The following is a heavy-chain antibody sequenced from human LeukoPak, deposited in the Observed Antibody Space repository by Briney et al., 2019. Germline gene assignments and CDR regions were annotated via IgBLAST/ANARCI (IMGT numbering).Heavy chain of an antibody. Sequence: SVKVSCKTSGYTFTDYFMHWVRQAPGQGLEWMGRIIPILGIANYAQKFQGRVTITADKSTSTAYMELSSLRSEDTAVYYCARDLGKNDYWGQGTLVTVSS. CDR3: ARDLGKNDY. CDR2: IIPILGIA. CDR1: GYTFTDYF. J-gene: IGHJ4*02. D-gene: IGHD7-27*01. V-gene: IGHV1-69*04.